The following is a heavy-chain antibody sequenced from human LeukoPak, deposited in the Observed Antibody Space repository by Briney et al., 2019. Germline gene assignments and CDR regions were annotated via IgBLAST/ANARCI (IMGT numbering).Heavy chain of an antibody. CDR1: RFTFISSG. J-gene: IGHJ3*02. D-gene: IGHD5-18*01. Sequence: SVKVSCKASRFTFISSGMQWVRQARGQRPEWIGWIVVGSGNTNYAQKFQERVTITRDMSTSTAYMELSSLRSEDTAVYYCAAPRRGPHTLMDPRDAFDIWGQGTMVTVSS. CDR3: AAPRRGPHTLMDPRDAFDI. CDR2: IVVGSGNT. V-gene: IGHV1-58*02.